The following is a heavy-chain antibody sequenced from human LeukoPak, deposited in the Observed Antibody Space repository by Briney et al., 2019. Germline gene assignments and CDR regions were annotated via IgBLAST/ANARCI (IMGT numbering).Heavy chain of an antibody. Sequence: SETLSLTCTVSGGSISSYYWSWIRQPPGKGLEWIGYIYYSGSTNYNPSLKSRVTISVDTSKNQFSLKLSSVTAADTAVYYCATASSMVTGYYFDYWGQGTPVTVSS. CDR1: GGSISSYY. D-gene: IGHD5-18*01. CDR3: ATASSMVTGYYFDY. J-gene: IGHJ4*02. CDR2: IYYSGST. V-gene: IGHV4-59*01.